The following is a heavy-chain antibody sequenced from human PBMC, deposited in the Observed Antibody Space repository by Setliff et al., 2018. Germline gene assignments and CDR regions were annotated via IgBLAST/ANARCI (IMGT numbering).Heavy chain of an antibody. Sequence: PSETLSLTCTVSGASLRSGSYYWSWIRQPAGKGLEWTGRIYTSGATTYSPSLKSRVSISADTSKNLLSLTLKSVTAADTAVYYCAKEHVVISYVSNTHQHYGMDVWGQGTTVTVSS. V-gene: IGHV4-61*02. CDR1: GASLRSGSYY. CDR2: IYTSGAT. J-gene: IGHJ6*02. CDR3: AKEHVVISYVSNTHQHYGMDV. D-gene: IGHD2-21*01.